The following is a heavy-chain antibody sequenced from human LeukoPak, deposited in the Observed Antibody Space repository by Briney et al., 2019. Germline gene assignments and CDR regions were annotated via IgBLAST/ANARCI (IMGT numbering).Heavy chain of an antibody. CDR1: GFTFSDYY. D-gene: IGHD3-22*01. Sequence: GGSLRLSCAASGFTFSDYYMSWIRQAPGKGLEWVSYISSSGSTIYYADSVKGRFTISRDNAKNPLYLQMNSLRAEDTAVYYCAREPSGTGYYDSSGYYPSLCFQHRGQGTLVTVSS. V-gene: IGHV3-11*04. J-gene: IGHJ1*01. CDR3: AREPSGTGYYDSSGYYPSLCFQH. CDR2: ISSSGSTI.